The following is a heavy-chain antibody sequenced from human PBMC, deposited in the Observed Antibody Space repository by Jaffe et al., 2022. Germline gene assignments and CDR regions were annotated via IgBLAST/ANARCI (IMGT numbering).Heavy chain of an antibody. CDR1: GFTFSSYE. J-gene: IGHJ4*02. D-gene: IGHD3-9*01. Sequence: EVQLVESGGGLVQPGGSLRLSCAASGFTFSSYEMNWVRQAPGKGLEWVSYISSSGSTIYYADSVKGRFTISRDNAKNSLYLQMNSLRAEDTAVYYCARELMGDILTGYYNRRPRGAHSGFDYWGQGTLVTVSS. CDR3: ARELMGDILTGYYNRRPRGAHSGFDY. CDR2: ISSSGSTI. V-gene: IGHV3-48*03.